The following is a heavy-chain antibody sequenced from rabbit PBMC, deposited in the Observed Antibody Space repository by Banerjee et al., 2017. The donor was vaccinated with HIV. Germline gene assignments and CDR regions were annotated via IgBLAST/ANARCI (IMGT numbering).Heavy chain of an antibody. Sequence: QSLEESGGDLVKPGASLTLTCTASGFSLSSYAVCWVRQAPGKGLEWIACIATNSGTTYYASWAKGRFTISKTSSTTVTLQMTSLTAADTATYLCARTGFVGDGDSLKLWGQGTLVTVS. CDR1: GFSLSSYA. CDR2: IATNSGTT. V-gene: IGHV1S40*01. D-gene: IGHD2-1*01. J-gene: IGHJ3*01. CDR3: ARTGFVGDGDSLKL.